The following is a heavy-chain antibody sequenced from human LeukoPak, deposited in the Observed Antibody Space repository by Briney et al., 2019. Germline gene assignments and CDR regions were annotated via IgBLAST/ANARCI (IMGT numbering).Heavy chain of an antibody. CDR1: GFTFSSYA. Sequence: PGGSLRLSCAASGFTFSSYAMSWVRQAPAKGREWVSAISGSGGSTYYADSVKGRFTMSRDNSKNTLYLQMNSLRAEDTAVYYCAKAPSSSSWEIDFDYWGQGTLVTVSS. D-gene: IGHD6-13*01. V-gene: IGHV3-23*01. CDR3: AKAPSSSSWEIDFDY. J-gene: IGHJ4*02. CDR2: ISGSGGST.